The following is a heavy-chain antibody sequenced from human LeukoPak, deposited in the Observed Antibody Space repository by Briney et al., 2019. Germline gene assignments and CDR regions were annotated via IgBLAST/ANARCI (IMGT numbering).Heavy chain of an antibody. V-gene: IGHV3-74*01. J-gene: IGHJ4*02. CDR2: INSDGSST. CDR3: ARVHRYCTNGVCWTGFDY. Sequence: GGSLRLSCAASGFTFSSYWMHWVRQAPGKGLVWVSRINSDGSSTSYADSVKGRFTISRDNAKNTLYLRMNSLRAEDTAVYYCARVHRYCTNGVCWTGFDYWGQGTLVTVSS. D-gene: IGHD2-8*01. CDR1: GFTFSSYW.